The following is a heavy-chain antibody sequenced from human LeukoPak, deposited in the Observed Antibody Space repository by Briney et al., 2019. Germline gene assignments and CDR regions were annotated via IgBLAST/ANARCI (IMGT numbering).Heavy chain of an antibody. V-gene: IGHV4-4*02. CDR1: GFTFNTHS. CDR3: ARSHDHLWGNYPDY. D-gene: IGHD3-16*02. J-gene: IGHJ4*02. CDR2: IHHDGRI. Sequence: ESLRLSCAVSGFTFNTHSMKWVRQAPGKGLEWIGEIHHDGRINYNPSLKSRVTLSVDKSKNQFSLRLNSVTAADTAMYYCARSHDHLWGNYPDYWGQGTLVTVSS.